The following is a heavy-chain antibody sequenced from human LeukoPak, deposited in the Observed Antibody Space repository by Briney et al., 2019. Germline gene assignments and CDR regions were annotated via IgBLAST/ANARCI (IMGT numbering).Heavy chain of an antibody. D-gene: IGHD6-6*01. Sequence: RPSETLSLTCTVSGGSISSGNFYWSWLRQPPGKGLEWIGYIFYLGSTYYNLSLKSRVTMSVDASKNQFSLKLRSVTAADTAVYYCARKYPDHWFDPWGQGTLVTVSS. CDR2: IFYLGST. J-gene: IGHJ5*02. V-gene: IGHV4-30-4*01. CDR3: ARKYPDHWFDP. CDR1: GGSISSGNFY.